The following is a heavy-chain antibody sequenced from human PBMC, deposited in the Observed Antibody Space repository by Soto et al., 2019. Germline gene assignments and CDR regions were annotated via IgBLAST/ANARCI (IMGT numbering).Heavy chain of an antibody. CDR3: AIAVGNYYGMED. D-gene: IGHD1-26*01. CDR1: GFTFSDYY. CDR2: SDGSSADT. V-gene: IGHV3-11*05. J-gene: IGHJ6*02. Sequence: QVQLVESGGGLVKPGGTLRLSCAASGFTFSDYYMNWIRDAPGKGLELLSYSDGSSADTNYADSVKGRFTISSDNAEKSLFLQLTGMIDEDTAVYYSAIAVGNYYGMEDWGHGTTVTFSS.